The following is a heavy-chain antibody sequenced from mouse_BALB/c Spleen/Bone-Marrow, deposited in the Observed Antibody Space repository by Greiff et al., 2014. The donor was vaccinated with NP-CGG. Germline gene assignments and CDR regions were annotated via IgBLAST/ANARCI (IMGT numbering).Heavy chain of an antibody. D-gene: IGHD1-1*01. Sequence: VQLQQSGAELAKPGASVKLSCTASGFNIKDTYMHWVKQRPEQGLEWIGRIDPANGDTKYDPKFQGKATITADTSSNTAYLLLSSLTSEDTAVYYCTKPSVYYGSSYWYFDVWGAGTTVTVSS. CDR3: TKPSVYYGSSYWYFDV. V-gene: IGHV14-3*02. J-gene: IGHJ1*01. CDR1: GFNIKDTY. CDR2: IDPANGDT.